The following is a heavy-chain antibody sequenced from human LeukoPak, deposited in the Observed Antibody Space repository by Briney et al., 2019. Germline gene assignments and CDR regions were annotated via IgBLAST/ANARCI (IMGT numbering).Heavy chain of an antibody. CDR3: ARELRVHYFDY. CDR1: GGSISSGDYY. J-gene: IGHJ4*02. D-gene: IGHD1-1*01. Sequence: TLSLTCTVSGGSISSGDYYWSWIRQPPGKGLEWIGYIYYSGSTYYNPSLKSRVTISVDTSKNQFSLKLSSVTAADTAVYYCARELRVHYFDYWGQGTLVTVSS. CDR2: IYYSGST. V-gene: IGHV4-30-4*08.